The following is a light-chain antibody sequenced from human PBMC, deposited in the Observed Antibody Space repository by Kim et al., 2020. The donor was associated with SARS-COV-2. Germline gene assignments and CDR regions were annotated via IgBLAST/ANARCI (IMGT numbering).Light chain of an antibody. Sequence: PGQRVTITCSGSTSNGVSNTANWYQQLPGMAPTLLICSNNERPSGVPDRFSGFKSGTSASMAISGLQSEEEADYYCAAWDDRLNEVFGGGTQLTVL. V-gene: IGLV1-44*01. CDR2: SNN. CDR3: AAWDDRLNEV. CDR1: TSNGVSNT. J-gene: IGLJ2*01.